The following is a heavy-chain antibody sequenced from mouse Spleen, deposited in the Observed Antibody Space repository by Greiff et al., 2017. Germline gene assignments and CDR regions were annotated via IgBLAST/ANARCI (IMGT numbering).Heavy chain of an antibody. CDR3: ARNSFLQLQAMDY. V-gene: IGHV5-9-3*01. CDR1: GFTFSSYA. CDR2: ISSGGGNT. Sequence: EVHLVESGGGLVKPGGSLKLSCAASGFTFSSYAMSWVRQTPEKRLEWVATISSGGGNTYYPDSVKGRSTISRDKAKNTLYLQMRSLKSEDTAVYYCARNSFLQLQAMDYWGQGTSVTVSS. D-gene: IGHD1-2*01. J-gene: IGHJ4*01.